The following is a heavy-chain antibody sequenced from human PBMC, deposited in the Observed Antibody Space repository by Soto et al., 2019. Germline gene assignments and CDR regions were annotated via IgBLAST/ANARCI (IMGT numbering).Heavy chain of an antibody. J-gene: IGHJ4*02. CDR1: VFTFSSYA. Sequence: PVGSLRLSCASSVFTFSSYAMSCVRHAPGKGLEWVSAISGSGGSTYYADSVKGRFTISRDNSKNTLYLQMNSLRAEDTAVYYCEKVPRPVDTLPDWGQGTLVPVXS. CDR3: EKVPRPVDTLPD. V-gene: IGHV3-23*01. CDR2: ISGSGGST. D-gene: IGHD1-1*01.